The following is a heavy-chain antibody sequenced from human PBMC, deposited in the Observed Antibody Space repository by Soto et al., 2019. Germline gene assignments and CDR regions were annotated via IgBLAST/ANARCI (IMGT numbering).Heavy chain of an antibody. J-gene: IGHJ4*02. V-gene: IGHV3-30*18. D-gene: IGHD6-19*01. Sequence: QVQLVESGGGVVQPGRSLRLSCAASGFTFSSYGMHWVRQAPGKGLEWVAVISYDGSNKYYADYVKGRFTISRDNSKNTLYLQMNSLRAEDTAVYYCAKDLRWQSGWYTSVDYWGQGTLVTVSS. CDR1: GFTFSSYG. CDR3: AKDLRWQSGWYTSVDY. CDR2: ISYDGSNK.